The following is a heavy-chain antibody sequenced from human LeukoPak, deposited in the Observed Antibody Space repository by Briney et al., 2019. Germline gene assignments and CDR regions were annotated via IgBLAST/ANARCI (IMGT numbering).Heavy chain of an antibody. CDR3: ARAGQEWFGELGFDQ. CDR1: GFTFSSYT. J-gene: IGHJ4*02. D-gene: IGHD3-10*01. Sequence: GSLRLSCAASGFTFSSYTMNWVRQAPGEGLEWVSYADSLKGRFTISRDNARNSVYLQTNSLRAEDTAVYYCARAGQEWFGELGFDQWGQGTLVIVSS. V-gene: IGHV3-21*01.